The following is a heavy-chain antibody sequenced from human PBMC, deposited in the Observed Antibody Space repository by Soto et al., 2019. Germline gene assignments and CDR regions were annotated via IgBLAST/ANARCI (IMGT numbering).Heavy chain of an antibody. J-gene: IGHJ5*02. CDR3: ARAGAVADPTGEDWFDP. CDR2: IYHTGGR. V-gene: IGHV4-4*02. CDR1: GDSINNTYW. D-gene: IGHD6-19*01. Sequence: SETLSLTCFVSGDSINNTYWWSWVRQAPGKGLEWIGEIYHTGGRSYMPSLRGRITLSVDTSKNQFSLKLSSVTAADTAVYYCARAGAVADPTGEDWFDPWGQGTLVTVSS.